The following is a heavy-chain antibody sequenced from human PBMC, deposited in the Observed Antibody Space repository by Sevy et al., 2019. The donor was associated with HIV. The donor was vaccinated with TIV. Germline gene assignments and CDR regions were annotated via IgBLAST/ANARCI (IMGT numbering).Heavy chain of an antibody. D-gene: IGHD4-17*01. Sequence: GGSLRLSCAASGFTFSSYEMNWVRQAPGKGLEWVSYITNSGSAEYYSDSVRGRFTISRDNTKNSLYLQMNGLRAEDTALYYCARDLPPSATTVAHSDYWGRGTLVTVSS. J-gene: IGHJ4*02. CDR3: ARDLPPSATTVAHSDY. CDR2: ITNSGSAE. CDR1: GFTFSSYE. V-gene: IGHV3-48*03.